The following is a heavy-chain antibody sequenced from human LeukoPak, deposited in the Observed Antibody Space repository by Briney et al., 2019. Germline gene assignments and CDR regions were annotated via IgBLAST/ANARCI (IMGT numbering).Heavy chain of an antibody. CDR2: IGPTGSDR. V-gene: IGHV3-21*06. D-gene: IGHD1-14*01. Sequence: GGSLRLCCTASGLTFSTAGFNWVRKAPGKGLEWVASIGPTGSDRYHADSIKGRFTISRDNANNFLYLQMNSLRAEDTAVYYCATETNGRHYDYWGQGTLLTVSS. J-gene: IGHJ4*02. CDR1: GLTFSTAG. CDR3: ATETNGRHYDY.